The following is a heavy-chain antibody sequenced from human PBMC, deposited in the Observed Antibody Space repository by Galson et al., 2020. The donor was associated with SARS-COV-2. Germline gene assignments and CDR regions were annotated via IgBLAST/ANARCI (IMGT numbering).Heavy chain of an antibody. Sequence: GESLKISCVASGFTFSSYAMSWVRQAPGKGLEWVSYIASSDIHYADSVKGRFTISRDNAKNSLYLQMNSLRAEDTAVYYCARDRLILSAAPWYYNSGLDVWGQGTTVTISS. D-gene: IGHD2-2*01. CDR2: IASSDI. CDR3: ARDRLILSAAPWYYNSGLDV. V-gene: IGHV3-48*03. CDR1: GFTFSSYA. J-gene: IGHJ6*02.